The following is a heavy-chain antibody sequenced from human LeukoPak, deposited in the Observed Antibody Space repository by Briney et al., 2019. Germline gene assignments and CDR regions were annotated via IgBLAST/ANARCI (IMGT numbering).Heavy chain of an antibody. D-gene: IGHD4-17*01. V-gene: IGHV1-69*04. CDR2: IMPLLDIT. CDR1: GGTFSHYA. J-gene: IGHJ4*02. Sequence: SVKVSCKASGGTFSHYAISWVRQAPGQGLEWMGRIMPLLDITHYAQKFQGRVTISADKSTSTAYMDLSGLRSEDTAVYYCAADPGHYGDYDFDYWGQGTLVTVSS. CDR3: AADPGHYGDYDFDY.